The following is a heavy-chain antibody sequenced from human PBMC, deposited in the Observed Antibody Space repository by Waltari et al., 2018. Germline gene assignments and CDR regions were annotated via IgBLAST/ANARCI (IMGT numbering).Heavy chain of an antibody. D-gene: IGHD3-22*01. CDR3: ARVATKTYSSPVPGRPYYYGMDV. V-gene: IGHV3-74*01. J-gene: IGHJ6*02. CDR1: GFTFSRYW. Sequence: EEQLVESGGGLAQPGESLRLSCAASGFTFSRYWMDWVRQAPGKGLVWVSRISSDGSSTTYADSVKGRFTISRDNAKNTLYVQMSRLRAEDTAVYYCARVATKTYSSPVPGRPYYYGMDVWGQGTTVTVSS. CDR2: ISSDGSST.